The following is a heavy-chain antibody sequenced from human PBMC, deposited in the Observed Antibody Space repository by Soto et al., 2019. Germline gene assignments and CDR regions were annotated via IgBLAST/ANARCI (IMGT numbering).Heavy chain of an antibody. CDR1: GFNFRNFY. D-gene: IGHD1-1*01. Sequence: SLRLSCAASGFNFRNFYMHWVRQAPGKGPVWVSRINPDGSATTYADSVKGRFTISRDNAKNTLFLQVNSLRVEDTAVYYCVRDMWGTGDYWGQGTLVTVSS. J-gene: IGHJ4*02. CDR2: INPDGSAT. V-gene: IGHV3-74*03. CDR3: VRDMWGTGDY.